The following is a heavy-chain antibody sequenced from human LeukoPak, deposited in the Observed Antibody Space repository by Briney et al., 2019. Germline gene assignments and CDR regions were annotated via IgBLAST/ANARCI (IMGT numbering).Heavy chain of an antibody. CDR1: GYIFISYG. CDR2: ISAYNGNT. V-gene: IGHV1-18*01. D-gene: IGHD2-15*01. Sequence: ASVKVSCKASGYIFISYGLSWVRQAPGQGLEWMGWISAYNGNTNYAQKLQGRVTMTTDTSTSTAYMELRSLRSDDTAVYYCARGRPVSDCSGGSCLYDYWGQGTLVTVSS. CDR3: ARGRPVSDCSGGSCLYDY. J-gene: IGHJ4*02.